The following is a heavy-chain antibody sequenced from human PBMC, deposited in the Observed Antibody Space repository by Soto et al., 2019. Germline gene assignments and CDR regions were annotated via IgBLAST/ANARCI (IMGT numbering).Heavy chain of an antibody. D-gene: IGHD3-16*01. CDR3: TSHATGVFMDFDY. V-gene: IGHV3-23*01. CDR2: ISGSGCST. Sequence: EVPLLESGGGLVQPGGSLRLSCAASGFTFSSYAMSWVRQAPGKGLEWVSAISGSGCSTYYADSVQGRFTISRDNSKNTLYLQMNSLRAEDTAVYYCTSHATGVFMDFDYWGQGTLVTVSS. J-gene: IGHJ4*02. CDR1: GFTFSSYA.